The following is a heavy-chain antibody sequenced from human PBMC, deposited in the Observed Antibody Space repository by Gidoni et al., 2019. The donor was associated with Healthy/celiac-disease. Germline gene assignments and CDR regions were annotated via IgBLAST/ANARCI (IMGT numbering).Heavy chain of an antibody. V-gene: IGHV1-58*01. CDR1: GFTFTSSA. CDR3: AAEGEEVGETFDY. J-gene: IGHJ4*02. Sequence: QMQLVQSGPEVKKPGTSVKVSCKASGFTFTSSAVQWVRQARGQRLEWIGWIVVGSGNTNYAQKFQERVTITRDMSTSTAYMELSSLRSEDTAVYYCAAEGEEVGETFDYWGQGTLVTVSS. D-gene: IGHD1-26*01. CDR2: IVVGSGNT.